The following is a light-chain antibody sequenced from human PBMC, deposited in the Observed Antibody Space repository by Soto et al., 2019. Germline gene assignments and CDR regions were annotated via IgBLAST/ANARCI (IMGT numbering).Light chain of an antibody. Sequence: QSALTQPASVSGSPGQSITISCTGTSSDVGGHNFVSWYQQHPGKAPKHMIYEVSNRPSGVSNRFSASKSGNTASLTISGLQAEDEADYYCSSYTSISTDVLFGGGTKLTVL. V-gene: IGLV2-14*01. CDR2: EVS. CDR3: SSYTSISTDVL. J-gene: IGLJ2*01. CDR1: SSDVGGHNF.